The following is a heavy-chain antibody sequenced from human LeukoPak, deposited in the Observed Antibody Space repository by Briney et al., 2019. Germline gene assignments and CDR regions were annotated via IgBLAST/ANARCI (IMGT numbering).Heavy chain of an antibody. V-gene: IGHV3-21*01. CDR1: GFTFSSYS. J-gene: IGHJ4*02. CDR2: ISSSSSYI. D-gene: IGHD5-18*01. Sequence: PGGSLRLSCAASGFTFSSYSMNWVRQAPGKGLEWVSSISSSSSYIYYADSVKSRFTISRDNAKNSLYLQMNSLRAEDTAVYYCARKTSAWIQLWFIDYWGQGTLVTVSS. CDR3: ARKTSAWIQLWFIDY.